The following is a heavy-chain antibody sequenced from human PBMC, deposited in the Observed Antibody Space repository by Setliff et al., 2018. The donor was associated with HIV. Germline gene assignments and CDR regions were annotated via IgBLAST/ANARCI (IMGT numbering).Heavy chain of an antibody. CDR1: GFNFSDDY. J-gene: IGHJ4*02. D-gene: IGHD2-15*01. Sequence: GGSLRLSCVVSGFNFSDDYMSWIRQAPGKGLEWVSYISSSGSFTNYADSVTGRFTNSRDNSKNTLFLQMDSLITEDTAVYDCVRQPCSGGSCYSRDFDYWGQGTLVTVSS. CDR2: ISSSGSFT. CDR3: VRQPCSGGSCYSRDFDY. V-gene: IGHV3-11*06.